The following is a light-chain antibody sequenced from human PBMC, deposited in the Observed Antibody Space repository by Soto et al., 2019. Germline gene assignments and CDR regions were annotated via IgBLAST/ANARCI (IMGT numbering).Light chain of an antibody. CDR1: QSVKNY. Sequence: IVLTQSPATLSLSTGERATLSCRASQSVKNYLAWYQQKPGQAPRLLIYDPSNRATGIPARFSGSGSGTDFSLTISSLEPEDSAVYYCQQRSNWPPVTFGGGTKVEIK. CDR3: QQRSNWPPVT. J-gene: IGKJ4*01. CDR2: DPS. V-gene: IGKV3-11*01.